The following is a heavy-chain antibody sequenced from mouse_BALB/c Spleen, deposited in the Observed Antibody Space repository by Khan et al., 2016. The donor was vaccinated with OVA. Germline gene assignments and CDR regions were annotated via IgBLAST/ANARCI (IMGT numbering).Heavy chain of an antibody. J-gene: IGHJ1*01. CDR1: GFSLTSYG. Sequence: VQLQESGPGLVAPSQSLSITCTVSGFSLTSYGVHWVRQPPGKGLEWLGVIWTGGSTNYNSALMSRLSIRKDNSKSQVFVKMNSLQTDDTAMYYCARYYGNYGWYFDVWGAGTTVTVSS. CDR3: ARYYGNYGWYFDV. V-gene: IGHV2-9*02. CDR2: IWTGGST. D-gene: IGHD2-1*01.